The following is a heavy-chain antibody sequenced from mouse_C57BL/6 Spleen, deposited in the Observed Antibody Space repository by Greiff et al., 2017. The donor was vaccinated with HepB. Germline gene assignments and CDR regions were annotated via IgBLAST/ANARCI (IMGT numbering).Heavy chain of an antibody. J-gene: IGHJ3*01. CDR2: IRLKSDNYAT. V-gene: IGHV6-3*01. CDR1: GFTFSNYW. D-gene: IGHD2-5*01. Sequence: EVKVVESGGGLVQPGGSMKLSCVASGFTFSNYWMNWVRQSPEKGLEWVAQIRLKSDNYATHYAESVKGRFTISREDSKSSVYLQMNNLRAEDTGIYYCTRSAYYSNSFAYWGQGTLVTVSA. CDR3: TRSAYYSNSFAY.